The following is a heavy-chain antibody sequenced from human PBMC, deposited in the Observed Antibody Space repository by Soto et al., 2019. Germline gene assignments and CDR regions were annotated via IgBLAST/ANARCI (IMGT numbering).Heavy chain of an antibody. Sequence: QVQLVQSGAEVKNPGSSVKVSCKASGGTFSRLTISWLRQAPGQAPEWLGRIIPVLRVTNHAQTFQNRITITADESTTTAYMELNSLTSDDTAVYYCATSAAGVYFFDDWGQGTLVRVSS. J-gene: IGHJ4*02. D-gene: IGHD6-13*01. CDR2: IIPVLRVT. V-gene: IGHV1-69*02. CDR1: GGTFSRLT. CDR3: ATSAAGVYFFDD.